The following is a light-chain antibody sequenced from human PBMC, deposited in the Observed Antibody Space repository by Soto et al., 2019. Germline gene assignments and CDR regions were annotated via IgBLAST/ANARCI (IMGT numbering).Light chain of an antibody. CDR1: TDITTG. J-gene: IGKJ1*01. CDR3: QQYNSYVLT. V-gene: IGKV1-5*01. Sequence: DIQMTQSPSTLSASVGDRVTITCRASTDITTGLAWHQQKPGKAPNHLTYDAFTLESGVPSRFSGSGSGTEFTLTIASLQTEDFATYFCQQYNSYVLTFGQGTKVAIK. CDR2: DAF.